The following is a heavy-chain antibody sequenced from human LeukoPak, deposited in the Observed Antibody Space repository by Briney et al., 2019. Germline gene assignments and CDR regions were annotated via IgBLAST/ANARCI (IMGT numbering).Heavy chain of an antibody. V-gene: IGHV4-59*08. J-gene: IGHJ3*02. CDR2: ISYSGNT. CDR1: GGSIGAYF. D-gene: IGHD2-15*01. Sequence: KPSETLSLTCTVSGGSIGAYFWSWIRQPPGKGLEYIGYISYSGNTDYNPSLKSRVTMSVDTSMNQFSLKLTSVTAADTAIYHCARVRLRYTSDGNPTPYEPFDIWGQGTVVTVSS. CDR3: ARVRLRYTSDGNPTPYEPFDI.